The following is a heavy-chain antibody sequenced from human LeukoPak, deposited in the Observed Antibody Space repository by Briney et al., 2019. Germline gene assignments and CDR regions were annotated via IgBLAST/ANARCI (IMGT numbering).Heavy chain of an antibody. Sequence: GGSLRLSCAASGFTFSSYAMSWVRQAPGKGLEWVSAISGSGGSTYYADSVKGRFTISRDNSKNTLYLQMNSLRTEDTAVYYCARAGAYYGLVFDYWGQGTLVTVSS. CDR3: ARAGAYYGLVFDY. J-gene: IGHJ4*02. D-gene: IGHD4/OR15-4a*01. CDR2: ISGSGGST. CDR1: GFTFSSYA. V-gene: IGHV3-23*01.